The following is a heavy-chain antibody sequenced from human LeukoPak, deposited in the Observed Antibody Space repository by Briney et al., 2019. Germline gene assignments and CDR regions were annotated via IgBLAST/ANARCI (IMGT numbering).Heavy chain of an antibody. D-gene: IGHD3-22*01. J-gene: IGHJ5*02. CDR3: ARDPPGYYDSSGYFT. V-gene: IGHV3-66*02. Sequence: GGSLRLSCAASGFTVSSNYMSWVRQAPGKGLEWVPVIYSGGSTYYADSVKGRFTISRDNSKNTLYLQMNSLRAEDTAVYYCARDPPGYYDSSGYFTWGQGTLVTVSS. CDR1: GFTVSSNY. CDR2: IYSGGST.